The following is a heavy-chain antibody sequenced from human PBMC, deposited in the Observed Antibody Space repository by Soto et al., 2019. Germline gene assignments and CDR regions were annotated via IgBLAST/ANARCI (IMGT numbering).Heavy chain of an antibody. Sequence: ASVKVSCKASGYTFTSYYMHWVRQAPGQGLEWMGIINLSGGSTSYAQKFQGRVTMTRDTSTSTVYMELSSLRSEDTAVYYCARDLIVVVPAAHTSYYYYYYMDVWGKGTTVTVSS. J-gene: IGHJ6*03. CDR2: INLSGGST. D-gene: IGHD2-2*01. V-gene: IGHV1-46*03. CDR1: GYTFTSYY. CDR3: ARDLIVVVPAAHTSYYYYYYMDV.